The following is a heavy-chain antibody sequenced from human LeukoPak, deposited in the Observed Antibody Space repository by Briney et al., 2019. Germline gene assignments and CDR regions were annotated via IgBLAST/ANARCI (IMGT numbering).Heavy chain of an antibody. V-gene: IGHV3-74*01. Sequence: GGSLRLSCAASGFTFSSDWVHWVRQAPGKGLVWVSRINSDGSTTNYADSVKGRFTISRDNAKNTLYLQMNSLRVEDTAVYYCARGYSATIDYWGQGSLVTVSS. CDR2: INSDGSTT. D-gene: IGHD5-24*01. J-gene: IGHJ4*02. CDR1: GFTFSSDW. CDR3: ARGYSATIDY.